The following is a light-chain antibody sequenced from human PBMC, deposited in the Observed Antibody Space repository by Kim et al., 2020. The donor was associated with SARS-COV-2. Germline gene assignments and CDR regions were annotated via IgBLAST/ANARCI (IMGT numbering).Light chain of an antibody. V-gene: IGLV1-47*02. CDR3: ASSYASLTGGV. CDR1: SCNIGSYY. Sequence: GQRVTISCSGTSCNIGSYYLVSYQQLPPAAPPLLMYSHNTRPSAVLALFSCSTSATSASSPTSAVRSADEADYYCASSYASLTGGVFGGGTQLTVL. J-gene: IGLJ3*02. CDR2: SHN.